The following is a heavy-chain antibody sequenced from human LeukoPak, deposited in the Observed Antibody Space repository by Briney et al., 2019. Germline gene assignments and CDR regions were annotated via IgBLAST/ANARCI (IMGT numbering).Heavy chain of an antibody. CDR3: AKGGVPWDYDTSLDAFDI. Sequence: GGSLRLSCAASGFTFTTYWMHWVRQAPGKGLVWVSGINRDGSTPIYADSVKGRFTISRDNSKNTLFLQVNSLRVEDTAVYYCAKGGVPWDYDTSLDAFDIWGQGTLVTVSS. CDR2: INRDGSTP. D-gene: IGHD3-22*01. V-gene: IGHV3-74*01. CDR1: GFTFTTYW. J-gene: IGHJ3*02.